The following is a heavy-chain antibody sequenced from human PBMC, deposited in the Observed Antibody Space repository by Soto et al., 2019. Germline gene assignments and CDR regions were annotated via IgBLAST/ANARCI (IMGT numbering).Heavy chain of an antibody. V-gene: IGHV3-30-3*01. CDR2: ISYDGSNK. J-gene: IGHJ4*02. Sequence: QVQLVESGGGVVQPGRSLRLSCAASGFTLSSYAMHWVRQAPGKGLEWVAVISYDGSNKYYADSVKGRFTISRDNSKNTLYLQMNSLRAEDTAVYYCARDYRSGDSEWLVWGYYFDYWGQGTLVTVSS. D-gene: IGHD3-3*01. CDR1: GFTLSSYA. CDR3: ARDYRSGDSEWLVWGYYFDY.